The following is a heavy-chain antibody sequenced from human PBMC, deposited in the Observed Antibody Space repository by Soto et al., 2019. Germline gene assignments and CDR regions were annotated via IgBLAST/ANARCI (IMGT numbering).Heavy chain of an antibody. Sequence: LRLSCAASGFTFSSYAMTWVRQAPGKGLEWVSTISGTGGNTYYADSVKGRFTISRDNSKNTVYLQMSSLRAEDTAVYYCVKAVYLLDFDYWGQGTLVTVSS. CDR1: GFTFSSYA. CDR3: VKAVYLLDFDY. CDR2: ISGTGGNT. J-gene: IGHJ4*02. D-gene: IGHD1-20*01. V-gene: IGHV3-23*01.